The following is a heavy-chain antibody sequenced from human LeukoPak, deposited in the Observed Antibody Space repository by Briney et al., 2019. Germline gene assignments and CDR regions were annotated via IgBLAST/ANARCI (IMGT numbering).Heavy chain of an antibody. V-gene: IGHV5-51*01. CDR1: GYSFTSYW. CDR3: GRQGRAGWFAP. J-gene: IGHJ5*02. Sequence: GESLKIYCKGSGYSFTSYWIGWVRQMPGKGLGLVGIIYPCYSDTRYSPSFQCKVTILADDSVRTAFLQWLSLRAADAAVFYCGRQGRAGWFAPWGQGTLVTVPS. CDR2: IYPCYSDT.